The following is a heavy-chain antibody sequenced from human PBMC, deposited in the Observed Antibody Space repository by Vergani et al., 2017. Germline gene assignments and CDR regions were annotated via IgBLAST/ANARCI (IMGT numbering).Heavy chain of an antibody. V-gene: IGHV4-39*01. Sequence: QLLLQDSGPGQVKPSETLSLTCGVSDGSINSRSYYWAWIRQPPGKGLEWIGMMFYSGTTYYNPSLKSRVTIFLDTSKSQFSLKLSSVTAADTAVYYCARHFFRGVNKRYYYGSGSSYDAFDIWGQGTMVTVSS. D-gene: IGHD3-10*01. CDR2: MFYSGTT. J-gene: IGHJ3*02. CDR1: DGSINSRSYY. CDR3: ARHFFRGVNKRYYYGSGSSYDAFDI.